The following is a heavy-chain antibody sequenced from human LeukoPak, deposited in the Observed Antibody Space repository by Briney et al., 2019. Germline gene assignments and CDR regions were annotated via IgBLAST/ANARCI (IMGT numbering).Heavy chain of an antibody. CDR3: AGVLVGAIGNYFDY. CDR2: INPSGGST. V-gene: IGHV1-46*01. Sequence: ASVKVSCKASGYTFTSYYMHWVRQAPGQGLEWMGMINPSGGSTNYAQKFQGRVTMTRDTSTSTVYLELSSLRSEDTAVYYCAGVLVGAIGNYFDYGGQGTLVTVSS. J-gene: IGHJ4*02. CDR1: GYTFTSYY. D-gene: IGHD1-26*01.